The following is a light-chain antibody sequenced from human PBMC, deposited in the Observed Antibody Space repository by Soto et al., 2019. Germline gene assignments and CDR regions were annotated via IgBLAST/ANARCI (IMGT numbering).Light chain of an antibody. J-gene: IGLJ3*02. CDR3: SSYTTSTPLL. CDR2: AVS. V-gene: IGLV2-14*01. CDR1: SSDIGYLNF. Sequence: QSALTQPASVSGSPGQSITIPCTGTSSDIGYLNFVSWYQQHPGKAPELMIYAVSDRPSGVSDRFSGSRSGNTASLTISGLQAEDEADYYCSSYTTSTPLLFGGGTKLTVL.